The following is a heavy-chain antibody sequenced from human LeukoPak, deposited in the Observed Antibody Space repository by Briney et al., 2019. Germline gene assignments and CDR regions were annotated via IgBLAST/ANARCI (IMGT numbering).Heavy chain of an antibody. CDR1: GDSVSSNSAA. J-gene: IGHJ4*02. D-gene: IGHD1-26*01. CDR2: TYYRSKWYN. CDR3: ARASGSYYEGNFDY. V-gene: IGHV6-1*01. Sequence: SQTLSLTCAISGDSVSSNSAAWNWIRQSPSRGLEWLGRTYYRSKWYNDYAISVKSRITINPDTPKNQFSLQLNSVTPEDTAVYYCARASGSYYEGNFDYWGQGTLVTVSS.